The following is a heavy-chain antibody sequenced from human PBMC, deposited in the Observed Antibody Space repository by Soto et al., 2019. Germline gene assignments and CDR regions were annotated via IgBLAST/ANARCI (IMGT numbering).Heavy chain of an antibody. Sequence: SETLSLTCAVSSGSISSSNWWSWVRQPPGKGLEWIGEIYHSGSTNYNPSLKSRVTISVDKSKNQFSLKLSSVTAADTAVYYCARIEVGVGYSNPASYYYYYMDVWGKGTTVTVSS. D-gene: IGHD4-4*01. V-gene: IGHV4-4*02. CDR1: SGSISSSNW. CDR3: ARIEVGVGYSNPASYYYYYMDV. CDR2: IYHSGST. J-gene: IGHJ6*03.